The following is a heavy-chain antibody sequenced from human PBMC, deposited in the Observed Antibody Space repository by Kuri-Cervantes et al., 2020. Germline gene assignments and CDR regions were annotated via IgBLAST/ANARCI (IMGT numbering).Heavy chain of an antibody. CDR1: GFTFSDYY. V-gene: IGHV3-11*04. J-gene: IGHJ6*02. D-gene: IGHD6-19*01. Sequence: GESLKISCAASGFTFSDYYMSWIRQAPGKGLEWVSYISSSGSTIYYADSVKGRFTISRDNAKNSLYLQMNWLRAEDTAVNYCARDGSVAGTLDYYYGMDVWGQGTTVTVSS. CDR2: ISSSGSTI. CDR3: ARDGSVAGTLDYYYGMDV.